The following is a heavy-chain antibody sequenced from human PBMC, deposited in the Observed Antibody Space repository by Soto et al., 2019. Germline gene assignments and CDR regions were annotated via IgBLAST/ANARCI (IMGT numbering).Heavy chain of an antibody. V-gene: IGHV3-23*01. CDR2: ISGSGGST. CDR1: GFTFSSYA. D-gene: IGHD6-13*01. Sequence: GGSLRLSCAASGFTFSSYAMSWVRQAPGKGLEWVSAISGSGGSTYYADSVKGRFTISRDNSKNTLYLQMNSLRAEDTAVYYCAKGKGSSKSRYYGMDVWGQGTTVTVSS. CDR3: AKGKGSSKSRYYGMDV. J-gene: IGHJ6*02.